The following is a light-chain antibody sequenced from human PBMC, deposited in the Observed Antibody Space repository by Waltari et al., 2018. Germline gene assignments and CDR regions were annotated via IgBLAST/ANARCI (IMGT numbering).Light chain of an antibody. CDR3: YSSDSTGLRV. Sequence: SYELTQPPSVSVSPGQTARITCSGHELPRKYAYWFQQKSGQAPLLVIYEEPKRPSGIPGRFSGSSSGTVATLTISGAQADDEADYYCYSSDSTGLRVFGGGTTVVVL. V-gene: IGLV3-10*01. J-gene: IGLJ1*01. CDR2: EEP. CDR1: ELPRKY.